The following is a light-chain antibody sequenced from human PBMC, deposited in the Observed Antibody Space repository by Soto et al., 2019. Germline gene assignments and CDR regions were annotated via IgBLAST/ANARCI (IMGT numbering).Light chain of an antibody. CDR1: QTVSSVH. V-gene: IGKV3-20*01. CDR3: QQYGNSPRVT. J-gene: IGKJ4*01. CDR2: GAS. Sequence: EFVLTQSPGTLSLSPGERATLSCRASQTVSSVHLAWYQHKPGQAPRLLIYGASIRATGIPDRFSGSGSGTDFTLTISRLEPEDFAMYHCQQYGNSPRVTFGGGTKVDIK.